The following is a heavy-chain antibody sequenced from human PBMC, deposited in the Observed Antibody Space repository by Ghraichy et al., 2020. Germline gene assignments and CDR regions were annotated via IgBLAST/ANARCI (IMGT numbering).Heavy chain of an antibody. CDR1: GFTVSSNY. J-gene: IGHJ3*01. V-gene: IGHV3-53*01. CDR3: ASYVGYSSGWPLNDAFDV. Sequence: GESLNISCAASGFTVSSNYMSWVRQAPGKGLEWVSVIYSGGSTYYADSVKGRFTISRDNTKNSVYLQMTSLRAEDTAVYYCASYVGYSSGWPLNDAFDVWGQGAMVTVSS. CDR2: IYSGGST. D-gene: IGHD6-19*01.